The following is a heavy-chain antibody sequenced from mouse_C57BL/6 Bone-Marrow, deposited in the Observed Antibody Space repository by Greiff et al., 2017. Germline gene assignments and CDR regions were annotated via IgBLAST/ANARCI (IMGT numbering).Heavy chain of an antibody. CDR3: ARIPPYYYGSSYWYVEV. CDR2: IDPEDGET. J-gene: IGHJ1*03. D-gene: IGHD1-1*01. Sequence: EVQLQQSGAELVKPGASVKLSCTASGFNIKDYYMHWVKQRTEQGLEWIGRIDPEDGETKSAPTFQGKATITAATSSNTAYLQHSILKSEDTAVFCCARIPPYYYGSSYWYVEVWGTGTTVTVTS. V-gene: IGHV14-2*01. CDR1: GFNIKDYY.